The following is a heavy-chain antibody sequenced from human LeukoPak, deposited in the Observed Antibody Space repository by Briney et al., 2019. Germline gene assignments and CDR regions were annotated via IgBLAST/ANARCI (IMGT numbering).Heavy chain of an antibody. J-gene: IGHJ4*02. CDR1: GFTFSTYG. Sequence: GGSLRLSCAASGFTFSTYGMHWVRQVPGKGLEWVAFIRYDGRNKYYADSVKGRFTISRDNSKNTLYLQMNSLRAEDTAVYYCAKDQRGTVVVEDWGQGTLVTVSS. CDR3: AKDQRGTVVVED. V-gene: IGHV3-30*02. D-gene: IGHD2-2*01. CDR2: IRYDGRNK.